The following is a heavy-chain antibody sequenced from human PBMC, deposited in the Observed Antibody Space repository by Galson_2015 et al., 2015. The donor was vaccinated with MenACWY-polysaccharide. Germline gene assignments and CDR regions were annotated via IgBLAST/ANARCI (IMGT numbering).Heavy chain of an antibody. Sequence: SETLSLTCTVSGGSISSYYWSWIRQPPGKGLEWIGYIYYSGSTNYNPSLKSRVTISVDTSKNQFSLKLSSVTAADTAVYYCARVSEYQLLFGFDPWGQGTLVTVSS. CDR1: GGSISSYY. J-gene: IGHJ5*02. CDR2: IYYSGST. V-gene: IGHV4-59*01. D-gene: IGHD2-2*01. CDR3: ARVSEYQLLFGFDP.